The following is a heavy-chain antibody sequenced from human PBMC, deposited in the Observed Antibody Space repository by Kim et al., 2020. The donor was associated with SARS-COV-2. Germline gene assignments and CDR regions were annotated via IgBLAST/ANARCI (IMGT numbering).Heavy chain of an antibody. Sequence: GGSLRLSCAASGFTFSSYGMHWVRQAPGKGLEWVAVIWYDGSNKYYADSVKGRFTIPRDNSKNTLYLQMTSLRAKDTAVYYCARGPHYYGSGSYAFDIWG. CDR1: GFTFSSYG. V-gene: IGHV3-33*01. CDR2: IWYDGSNK. D-gene: IGHD3-10*01. J-gene: IGHJ3*02. CDR3: ARGPHYYGSGSYAFDI.